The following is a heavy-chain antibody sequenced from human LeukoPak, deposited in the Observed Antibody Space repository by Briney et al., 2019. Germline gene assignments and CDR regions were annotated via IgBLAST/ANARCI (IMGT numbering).Heavy chain of an antibody. CDR3: ARSSYDYVWGSYRPSSDY. V-gene: IGHV1-2*06. CDR2: INPNSGGT. Sequence: ASVKVSCKASGYTFTGYYMHWVRQAPGQGLEWMGRINPNSGGTNYAQKFQGRVTMTRDTSISTAYMEPSRLRSDDTAVYYCARSSYDYVWGSYRPSSDYWGQGTLVTVSS. D-gene: IGHD3-16*02. J-gene: IGHJ4*02. CDR1: GYTFTGYY.